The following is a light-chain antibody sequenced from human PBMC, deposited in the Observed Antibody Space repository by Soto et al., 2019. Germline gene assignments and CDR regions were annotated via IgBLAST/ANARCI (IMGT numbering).Light chain of an antibody. CDR3: SSYTSSSYVV. CDR1: SSDVGGYNY. V-gene: IGLV2-14*01. J-gene: IGLJ2*01. CDR2: DVS. Sequence: QSVLTQPASVSGSPGQSITISCTGTSSDVGGYNYVSWYQQHPGKAPTLMIYDVSNRPSGVSNRFSGSKSGNTASLTISGLQAEDEADYYCSSYTSSSYVVFGGGTKLTVL.